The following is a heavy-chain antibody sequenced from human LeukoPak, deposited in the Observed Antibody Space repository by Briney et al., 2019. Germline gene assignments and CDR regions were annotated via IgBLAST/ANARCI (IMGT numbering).Heavy chain of an antibody. CDR2: INHSGST. CDR1: GGSFSGYY. CDR3: ARWGFLGRYFDY. J-gene: IGHJ4*02. Sequence: SETLSLTCAVYGGSFSGYYWSWIRQPPGKGLEWIGEINHSGSTNYNPSLKSRVTISVDTSKNQFSLKLSSVTAADTAVYYCARWGFLGRYFDYWGQGTLVTVSS. V-gene: IGHV4-34*01. D-gene: IGHD3-3*01.